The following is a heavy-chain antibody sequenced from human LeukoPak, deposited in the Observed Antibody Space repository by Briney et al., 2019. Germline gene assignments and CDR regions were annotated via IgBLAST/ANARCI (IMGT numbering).Heavy chain of an antibody. J-gene: IGHJ5*02. CDR1: GFTFGSYA. D-gene: IGHD3-10*01. Sequence: GGSLRLSCAASGFTFGSYAMSWVRQAPGKGLEWVSAISGSGGSTYYADSVKGRFTISRDNSKNTLYLQMNSLRAEDTAVYYCAKDLSITMVRGVIRFPGWFDPWGQGTLVTVSS. CDR2: ISGSGGST. V-gene: IGHV3-23*01. CDR3: AKDLSITMVRGVIRFPGWFDP.